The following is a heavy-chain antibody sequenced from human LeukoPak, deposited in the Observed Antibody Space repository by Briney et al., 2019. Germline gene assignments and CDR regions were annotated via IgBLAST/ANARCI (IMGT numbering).Heavy chain of an antibody. Sequence: GGSLRLSCAASGFTFSSYAMSWVRQAPGKGLEWVANIKPDGTEKYYVDSVKGRFIISRDNAKNSLYLQMNSLRVEDTAVYYCARDRYCSGYWGQGTLVTVSS. CDR2: IKPDGTEK. J-gene: IGHJ4*02. D-gene: IGHD3-10*01. CDR3: ARDRYCSGY. CDR1: GFTFSSYA. V-gene: IGHV3-7*01.